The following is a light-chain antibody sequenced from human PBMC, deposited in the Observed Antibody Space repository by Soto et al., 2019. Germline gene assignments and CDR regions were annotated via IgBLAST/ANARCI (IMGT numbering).Light chain of an antibody. CDR1: QSISTW. V-gene: IGKV1-5*01. Sequence: LSATVGDRVTITCRASQSISTWLAWYQQKPGKAPKLLIYDASSLEVGVPSRFSGSGSRTEFTLTISSLQPDDYGTYYCQQYYDFRTFGQGTKVDIX. CDR3: QQYYDFRT. J-gene: IGKJ1*01. CDR2: DAS.